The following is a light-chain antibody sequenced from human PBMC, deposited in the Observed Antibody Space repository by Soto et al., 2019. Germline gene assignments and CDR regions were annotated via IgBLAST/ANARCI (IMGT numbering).Light chain of an antibody. CDR1: SSDIGSFNY. CDR3: KSRTSTVTYV. J-gene: IGLJ1*01. Sequence: QSALTQPASVSGSPGQSITISCTGTSSDIGSFNYVSWYQQVPGKAPKLLIYEVSNRPSGVSNRFSGSKSGNTASLTISGLQAEDEADYYCKSRTSTVTYVFGTGTQLTVL. V-gene: IGLV2-14*01. CDR2: EVS.